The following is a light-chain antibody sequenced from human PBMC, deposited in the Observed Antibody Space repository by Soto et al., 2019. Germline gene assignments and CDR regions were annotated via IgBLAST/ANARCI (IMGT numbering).Light chain of an antibody. CDR2: EVS. J-gene: IGLJ1*01. CDR3: SSHAGSTSV. V-gene: IGLV2-8*01. CDR1: SSDVGGYNY. Sequence: QSALTQPPSASGSPGQSVTISCTGTSSDVGGYNYVSWYQQHPGKAPKLMIYEVSKRPSGVTDLFSGSKSGNTASPTVSGLQAEDEAYYYSSSHAGSTSVFGTGTKLTVL.